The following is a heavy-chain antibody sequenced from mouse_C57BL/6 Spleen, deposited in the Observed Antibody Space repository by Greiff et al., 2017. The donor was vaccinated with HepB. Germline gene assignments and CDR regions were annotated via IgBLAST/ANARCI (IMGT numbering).Heavy chain of an antibody. J-gene: IGHJ1*03. CDR2: SRNKANDYTT. CDR1: GFTFSDFY. Sequence: EVQVVESGGGLVQSGRSLRLSCATSGFTFSDFYMEWVRQAPGKGLEWIAASRNKANDYTTEYSASVKGRFIVSRDTSQSILYLQMNALRAEDTAIYYCARAPYDYDWYFDVWGTGTTVTVSS. CDR3: ARAPYDYDWYFDV. D-gene: IGHD2-4*01. V-gene: IGHV7-1*01.